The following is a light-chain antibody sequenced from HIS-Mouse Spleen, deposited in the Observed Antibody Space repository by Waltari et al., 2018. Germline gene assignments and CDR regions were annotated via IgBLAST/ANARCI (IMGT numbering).Light chain of an antibody. V-gene: IGLV3-10*01. CDR3: YSTDSSGNHRV. CDR2: EDR. J-gene: IGLJ2*01. Sequence: SYDLTQPPSVSASPGQTARITCSGDALPKKYAYWYQQKSGQAPVLVIYEDRKRPSGIPERFSGSSSGTMATLTISGAQVEDEADYYCYSTDSSGNHRVFGGGTKLTVL. CDR1: ALPKKY.